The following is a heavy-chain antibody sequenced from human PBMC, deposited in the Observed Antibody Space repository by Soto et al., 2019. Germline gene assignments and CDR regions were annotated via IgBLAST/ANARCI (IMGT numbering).Heavy chain of an antibody. V-gene: IGHV1-69*01. D-gene: IGHD3-22*01. CDR1: GGTFSSYA. J-gene: IGHJ3*02. CDR3: ARDAYYYDSSDPGAFDI. CDR2: IIPIFGTA. Sequence: QVQLVQSGAEVKKPGSSVKVSCKASGGTFSSYAISWVRQAPGQGLEWMGGIIPIFGTANYAQKFQGRVKITADESTSTAYMELSSLRSEDTAVYYCARDAYYYDSSDPGAFDIWGQGTMVTVSS.